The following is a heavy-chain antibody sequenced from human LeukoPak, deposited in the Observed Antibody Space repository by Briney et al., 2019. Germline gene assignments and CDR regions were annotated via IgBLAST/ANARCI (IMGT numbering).Heavy chain of an antibody. V-gene: IGHV1-18*01. J-gene: IGHJ6*02. Sequence: ASVKVSCKASGYSFVGYGISWVRQAPGQGLEWMGWISAYNGNTNYAQKLQGRVTMTTDTSTSTAYMELRSLRSDDTAVYYCARYLPEGGSYYSRDYYYYGMDVWGQGTTVTVSS. CDR2: ISAYNGNT. CDR3: ARYLPEGGSYYSRDYYYYGMDV. CDR1: GYSFVGYG. D-gene: IGHD1-26*01.